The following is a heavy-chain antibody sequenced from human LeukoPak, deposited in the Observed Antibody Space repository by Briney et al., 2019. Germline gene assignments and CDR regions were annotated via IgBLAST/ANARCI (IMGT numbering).Heavy chain of an antibody. D-gene: IGHD3-3*01. V-gene: IGHV4-39*01. CDR2: IYYSGST. CDR3: PGHLPPTYCDFFGARGGYFDY. CDR1: GGSISSSNYY. J-gene: IGHJ4*02. Sequence: SETLSLTCTVSGGSISSSNYYWGWIRQPPGKGVEWIGSIYYSGSTYYNPSLKSRVTISVDTSKNQLCLKLSAVTAAPTAVDYCPGHLPPTYCDFFGARGGYFDYWGQGTLVTVSS.